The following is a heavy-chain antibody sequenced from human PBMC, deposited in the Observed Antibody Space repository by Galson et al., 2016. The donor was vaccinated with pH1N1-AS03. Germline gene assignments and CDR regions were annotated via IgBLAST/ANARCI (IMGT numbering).Heavy chain of an antibody. D-gene: IGHD4-17*01. V-gene: IGHV4-39*01. CDR3: ARRVYGDYVNWFDT. CDR2: IYYSGST. CDR1: GGSISSSSYY. Sequence: ETLSLTCTVSGGSISSSSYYWGWIRQPPGKGLEWIGSIYYSGSTYYNPSLKSRVTISVDTSKNQFSLKLSSVTAADTAVYYCARRVYGDYVNWFDTWGQGTLVTVSS. J-gene: IGHJ5*02.